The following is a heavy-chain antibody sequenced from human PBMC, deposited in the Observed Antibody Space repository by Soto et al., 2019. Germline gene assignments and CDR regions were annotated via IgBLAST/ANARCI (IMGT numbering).Heavy chain of an antibody. CDR2: FYYSDNT. D-gene: IGHD6-13*01. CDR1: GGSISTYY. V-gene: IGHV4-59*08. J-gene: IGHJ4*02. Sequence: QVQLQESGPGLVKPSETLSLTCTVSGGSISTYYWSWIRQPPGKGLEWIGYFYYSDNTNYNPSLKSQVTIQXDRSKNQVSLKLSSVTAADTAVYYCARGGSSWLWYWGQGTLVTVSS. CDR3: ARGGSSWLWY.